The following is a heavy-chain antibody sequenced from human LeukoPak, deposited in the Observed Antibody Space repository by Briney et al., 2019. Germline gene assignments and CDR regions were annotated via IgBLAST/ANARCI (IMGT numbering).Heavy chain of an antibody. CDR1: GFIFSGYY. V-gene: IGHV3-7*01. Sequence: PGGSLRLSCAASGFIFSGYYMSWVRQAPGKGLEWVANIKHDGSATNYMDSVKGRFTISRDNAKNSLYLQMNSLRAEDTAVYYCARDFPLDYDFWSGDAFDIWGQGTMVTVSS. CDR3: ARDFPLDYDFWSGDAFDI. J-gene: IGHJ3*02. D-gene: IGHD3-3*01. CDR2: IKHDGSAT.